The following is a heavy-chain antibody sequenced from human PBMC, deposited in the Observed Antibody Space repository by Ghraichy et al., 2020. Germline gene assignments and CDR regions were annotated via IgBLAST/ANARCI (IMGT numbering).Heavy chain of an antibody. CDR1: GFTFSSYS. CDR2: ISSSSSYI. CDR3: ARGYGDVGFDY. D-gene: IGHD4-17*01. V-gene: IGHV3-21*01. Sequence: LSLTCAASGFTFSSYSMNWVRQAPGKGLEWVSSISSSSSYIYYADSVKGRFTISRDNAKNSRYLQMNSLRAEDTAVYYCARGYGDVGFDYWGQGTLVTVSS. J-gene: IGHJ4*02.